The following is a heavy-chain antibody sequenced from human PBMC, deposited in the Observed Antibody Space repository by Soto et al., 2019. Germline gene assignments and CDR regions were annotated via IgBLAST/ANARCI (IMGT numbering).Heavy chain of an antibody. CDR2: ISGSGGST. CDR1: GFTFSSYA. D-gene: IGHD6-13*01. Sequence: PGGSLRLSCAASGFTFSSYAMSWVRQAPGKGLEWVSAISGSGGSTYYADSVKGRFTISRDNSKNTLYLQMNSLRVEDTAVYYCANIPPQRLRQQLWGQGTQVTVSS. CDR3: ANIPPQRLRQQL. J-gene: IGHJ4*02. V-gene: IGHV3-23*01.